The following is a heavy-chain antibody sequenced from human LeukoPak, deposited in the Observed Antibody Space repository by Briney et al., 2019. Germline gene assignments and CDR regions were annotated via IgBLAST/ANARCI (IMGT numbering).Heavy chain of an antibody. CDR1: GGSFSGYY. V-gene: IGHV4-34*01. CDR2: INHSGST. J-gene: IGHJ4*02. CDR3: ASVVAVAGNDYFDY. D-gene: IGHD6-19*01. Sequence: PSETLSLTCAVYGGSFSGYYWSWIRQPPGKGLEWIGEINHSGSTNYNPSLKSRVTISVGTSKNQFSLKLSSVTAADTAVYYCASVVAVAGNDYFDYWGQGTLVTVSS.